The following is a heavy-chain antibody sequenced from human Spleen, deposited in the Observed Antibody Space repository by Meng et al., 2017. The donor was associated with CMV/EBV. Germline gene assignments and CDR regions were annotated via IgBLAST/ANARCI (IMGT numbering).Heavy chain of an antibody. J-gene: IGHJ6*02. Sequence: GESLKISCAASGFTFTIYAMHWVRQAPGKGLEWVTVISYDGKNKYYADSVKGRFTISRDNSKNTLYLQMNSLRAEDTAVYYCASVPPRGAMVNHYYYGMDVWGQGTTVTVSS. D-gene: IGHD5-18*01. CDR2: ISYDGKNK. CDR1: GFTFTIYA. V-gene: IGHV3-30*04. CDR3: ASVPPRGAMVNHYYYGMDV.